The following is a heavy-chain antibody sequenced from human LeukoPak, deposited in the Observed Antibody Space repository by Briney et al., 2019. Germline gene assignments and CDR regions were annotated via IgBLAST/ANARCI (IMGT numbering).Heavy chain of an antibody. D-gene: IGHD6-13*01. V-gene: IGHV3-7*01. J-gene: IGHJ4*02. CDR3: ARDQIGSW. CDR2: IKQDGSEK. Sequence: GGSLRLSCAVSGFTFSHYWMNWVRQAPGKGLEWVANIKQDGSEKYYVDSVKGRFTISRDNAKRSVYLQMDSLRAEDTAVYYCARDQIGSWWGQGTLVIVSS. CDR1: GFTFSHYW.